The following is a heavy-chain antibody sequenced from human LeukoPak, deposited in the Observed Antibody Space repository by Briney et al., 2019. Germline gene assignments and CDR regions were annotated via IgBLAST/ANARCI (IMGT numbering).Heavy chain of an antibody. Sequence: GASVKVSCEASGYTFTSYGINWVRQAPGQGLEWMGWISANNGNTNYAQKVQGRVTMTTDTSTSTAYMELRSLRSDDTAVYYCARVLGSPYNYDSSDYLDYWGQGTLVTVSS. D-gene: IGHD3-22*01. CDR3: ARVLGSPYNYDSSDYLDY. CDR2: ISANNGNT. J-gene: IGHJ4*02. V-gene: IGHV1-18*01. CDR1: GYTFTSYG.